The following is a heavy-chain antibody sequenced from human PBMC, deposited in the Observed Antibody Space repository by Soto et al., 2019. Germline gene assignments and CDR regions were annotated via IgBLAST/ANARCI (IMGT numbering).Heavy chain of an antibody. CDR2: IQPDGSEK. D-gene: IGHD3-16*01. CDR3: ATVIWGNPES. CDR1: RFVFSDYW. Sequence: EVQLVESGGGSVQPGGSLRLSCAASRFVFSDYWMSWVRQAPGKGLEWVATIQPDGSEKYYVDSVKGRFTISRDNAKSSLYLQMNSLRAEDTAMYYCATVIWGNPESWGRGTLITVSS. V-gene: IGHV3-7*03. J-gene: IGHJ5*02.